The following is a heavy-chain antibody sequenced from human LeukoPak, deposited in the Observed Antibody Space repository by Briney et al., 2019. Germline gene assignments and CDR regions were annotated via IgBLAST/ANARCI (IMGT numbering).Heavy chain of an antibody. CDR1: GYTFTSYA. Sequence: RASVKVSCKASGYTFTSYAMHWVRQAPGQRLEWMGWINAGNGNTKYSQKFQGRVTITRDTSASTAYMELSSLRSEDTAVYYCARDPYSSGWYKDAFDIWGQGTMVTVSS. CDR3: ARDPYSSGWYKDAFDI. CDR2: INAGNGNT. D-gene: IGHD6-19*01. J-gene: IGHJ3*02. V-gene: IGHV1-3*01.